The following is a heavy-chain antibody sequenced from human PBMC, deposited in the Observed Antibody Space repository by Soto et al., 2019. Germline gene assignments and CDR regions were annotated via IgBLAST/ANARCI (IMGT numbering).Heavy chain of an antibody. J-gene: IGHJ6*03. D-gene: IGHD4-17*01. V-gene: IGHV1-69*02. CDR2: IIPILGIA. Sequence: SVKVSCKASGGTFSSYTISWVRQAPGQGLEWMGRIIPILGIANYAQKFQGRVTITADKSTSTAYMELSSLRSEDTAVYYCARVGPTVTTDYYYMDVWGKGTTVTVSS. CDR1: GGTFSSYT. CDR3: ARVGPTVTTDYYYMDV.